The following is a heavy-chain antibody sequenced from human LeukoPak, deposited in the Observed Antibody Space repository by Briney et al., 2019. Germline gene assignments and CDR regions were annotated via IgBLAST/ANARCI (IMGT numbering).Heavy chain of an antibody. Sequence: SETLSLTCAVYGGSFSGYYWSWIRQPPGKGLEWIGEINHSGSTNYNPSLKSRVTISVDTSKNQFSLKLSSVTAADTAAYYCARGGAATTPGSYYYYMDVWGKGTTVTVSS. V-gene: IGHV4-34*01. CDR1: GGSFSGYY. J-gene: IGHJ6*03. CDR3: ARGGAATTPGSYYYYMDV. D-gene: IGHD5-12*01. CDR2: INHSGST.